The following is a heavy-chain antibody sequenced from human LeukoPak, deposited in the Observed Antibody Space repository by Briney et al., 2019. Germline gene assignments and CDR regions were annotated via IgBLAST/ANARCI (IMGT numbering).Heavy chain of an antibody. Sequence: ASVKVSCKASGYSFTTYYIHWVRQAPGQGLEWMGLINPSGDSTTYARKFQGRVTLTRDTSTTTVYMELSSLRSEDTAVYYCATSPNIAGATGYWGQGTLVTVSS. D-gene: IGHD1-26*01. CDR1: GYSFTTYY. CDR2: INPSGDST. J-gene: IGHJ4*02. V-gene: IGHV1-46*01. CDR3: ATSPNIAGATGY.